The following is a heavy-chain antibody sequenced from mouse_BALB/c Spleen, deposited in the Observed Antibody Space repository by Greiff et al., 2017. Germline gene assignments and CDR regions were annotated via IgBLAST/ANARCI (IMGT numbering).Heavy chain of an antibody. Sequence: VQLQQSGPGLVQPSQSLSITCTVSGFSLTSYGVHWVRQSPGKGLEWLGVIWSGGSTDYNAAFISRLSISKDNSKSQVFFKMNSLQANDTAIYCCARYYYLYAMDYWGQGTSVTVSS. CDR2: IWSGGST. J-gene: IGHJ4*01. V-gene: IGHV2-2*02. CDR1: GFSLTSYG. D-gene: IGHD5-5*01. CDR3: ARYYYLYAMDY.